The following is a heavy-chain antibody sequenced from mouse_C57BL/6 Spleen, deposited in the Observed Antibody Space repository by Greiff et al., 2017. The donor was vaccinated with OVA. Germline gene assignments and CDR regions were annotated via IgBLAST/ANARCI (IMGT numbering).Heavy chain of an antibody. CDR3: AWDYDY. Sequence: VQLQQPGAELVKPGASVKLSCKASGYTFTSYWMQWVKQRPGQGLEWIGEIDPSDSYTNYNQKFKGKATLTVDTSSSTAYMQLSSLTSEDSAVYYCAWDYDYWGQGTTLTVSS. J-gene: IGHJ2*01. V-gene: IGHV1-50*01. CDR2: IDPSDSYT. CDR1: GYTFTSYW. D-gene: IGHD2-4*01.